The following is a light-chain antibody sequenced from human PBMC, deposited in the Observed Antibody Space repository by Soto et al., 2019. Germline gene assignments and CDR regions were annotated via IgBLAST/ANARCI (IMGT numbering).Light chain of an antibody. Sequence: EIVMTQSPATLSVSPGERATLSCRASQSVSSNLAWYQQKPGQAPRLLIYGASTRATGIPARFSGSGSGTEFPLTISSLQSEEFAVYYCQQYNNWPRGTFGQGTKLEIK. J-gene: IGKJ2*02. V-gene: IGKV3-15*01. CDR2: GAS. CDR1: QSVSSN. CDR3: QQYNNWPRGT.